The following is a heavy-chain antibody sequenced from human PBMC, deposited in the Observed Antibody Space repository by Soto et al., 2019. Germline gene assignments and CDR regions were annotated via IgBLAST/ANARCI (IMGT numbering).Heavy chain of an antibody. Sequence: SVKVSCKASGGTFSSYAISWVRQAPGQGLEWMGGIIPIFGTANYAQKFQGRVTITADESTSTAYMELSSLRSEDTAVYYCARGNSSSYGMDVWGQGTTVTVSS. CDR3: ARGNSSSYGMDV. D-gene: IGHD6-6*01. CDR2: IIPIFGTA. J-gene: IGHJ6*02. V-gene: IGHV1-69*13. CDR1: GGTFSSYA.